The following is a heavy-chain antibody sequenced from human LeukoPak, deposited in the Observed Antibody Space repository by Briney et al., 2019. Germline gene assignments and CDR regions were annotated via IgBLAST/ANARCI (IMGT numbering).Heavy chain of an antibody. J-gene: IGHJ6*03. CDR3: ASRATPDYYYYMDV. Sequence: GGSLRLSCAASGFTFSSYAMHWVRQAPGKGLEWVAVISYDGSNKYYADSVKGRFTISRDNSKNTLYLQMNSLRAEDTAVYYCASRATPDYYYYMDVWGKGTTVTVS. V-gene: IGHV3-30*04. CDR1: GFTFSSYA. CDR2: ISYDGSNK.